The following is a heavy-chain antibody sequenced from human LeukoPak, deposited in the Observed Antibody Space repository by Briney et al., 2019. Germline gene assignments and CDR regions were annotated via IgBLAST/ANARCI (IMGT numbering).Heavy chain of an antibody. J-gene: IGHJ4*02. CDR3: AKLHGDFLPAHY. D-gene: IGHD4-17*01. CDR2: ISGSSSST. CDR1: GFTFSTYA. Sequence: GGSLRLSCAASGFTFSTYAMNWVRQAPGKGLEWVSAISGSSSSTYYADSVKGRFTISRDNSKNTLVLQMNTLRVEDTALYYCAKLHGDFLPAHYWGQGTLVTVSS. V-gene: IGHV3-23*01.